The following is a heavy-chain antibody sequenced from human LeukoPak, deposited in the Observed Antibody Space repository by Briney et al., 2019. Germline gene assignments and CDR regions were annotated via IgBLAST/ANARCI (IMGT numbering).Heavy chain of an antibody. D-gene: IGHD5-24*01. CDR1: GGTFSSYA. J-gene: IGHJ4*02. CDR2: IIPIFGTA. V-gene: IGHV1-69*06. CDR3: ARMEMATAIFDY. Sequence: SVKVSCKASGGTFSSYAISWVRQAPGQGLEWMGGIIPIFGTANYAQKFQGRVTITADKSTSTAYMELRSLRSDDTAMYYCARMEMATAIFDYWGQGTLVTVSS.